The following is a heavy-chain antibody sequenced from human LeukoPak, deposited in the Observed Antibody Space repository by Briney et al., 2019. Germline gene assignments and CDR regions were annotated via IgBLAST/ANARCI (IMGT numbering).Heavy chain of an antibody. CDR2: IYSGGNT. J-gene: IGHJ5*02. V-gene: IGHV3-53*01. CDR3: ARYHWLDP. Sequence: PGGSLRLSCAASGFTVSSNYMSWVRQAPGQGLEWVSVIYSGGNTFYADSVKGRFTISRDNSKNTLYLQMNSLRAEDTAVYYCARYHWLDPWGQGTLVTVSS. CDR1: GFTVSSNY.